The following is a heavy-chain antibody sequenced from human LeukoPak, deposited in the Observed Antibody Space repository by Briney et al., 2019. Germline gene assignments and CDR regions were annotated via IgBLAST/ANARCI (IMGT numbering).Heavy chain of an antibody. CDR1: GFTFTDPY. J-gene: IGHJ4*02. V-gene: IGHV1-2*02. D-gene: IGHD2/OR15-2a*01. Sequence: ASMKVSCKSSGFTFTDPYTHWVPQGPGQGLEWMGYIGLHSTFTSSPQEFQGRVTMTRDAPMSTGYMELTRLTSDDTAVYYCVREGEGPLSKDFDYWGQGTLVTVSS. CDR2: IGLHSTFT. CDR3: VREGEGPLSKDFDY.